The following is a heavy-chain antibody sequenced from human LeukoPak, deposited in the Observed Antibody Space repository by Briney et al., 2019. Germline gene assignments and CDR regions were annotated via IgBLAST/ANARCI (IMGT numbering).Heavy chain of an antibody. CDR3: ARGYYYDSGGYYLLGY. V-gene: IGHV1-69*01. CDR2: IIPIFDTA. CDR1: GGTFSSYA. D-gene: IGHD3-22*01. J-gene: IGHJ4*02. Sequence: GSSVKVSCKSSGGTFSSYAISWVRQAPGQGLEWMGGIIPIFDTANYAQKFQGRVTITADESTSTAYIELSSLRSEDTAVYYCARGYYYDSGGYYLLGYWGQGTLVAVSS.